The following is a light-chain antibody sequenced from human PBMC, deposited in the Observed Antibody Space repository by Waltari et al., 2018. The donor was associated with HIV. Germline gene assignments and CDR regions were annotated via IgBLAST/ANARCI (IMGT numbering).Light chain of an antibody. CDR3: AAWDDSLSGHVV. CDR2: RNN. J-gene: IGLJ2*01. V-gene: IGLV1-47*01. Sequence: QSVLTQPPSASGTPGQRVTISCSGSSSNIGRNYVYWYQQLPGTAPKLLIYRNNQRPSGVPDRFSGSKSGTSASLAISGLRSEDEADYYCAAWDDSLSGHVVFGGGTKLTVL. CDR1: SSNIGRNY.